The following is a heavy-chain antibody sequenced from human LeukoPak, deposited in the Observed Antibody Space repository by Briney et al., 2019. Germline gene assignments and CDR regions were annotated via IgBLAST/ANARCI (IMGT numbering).Heavy chain of an antibody. CDR2: ISGNGGET. J-gene: IGHJ4*02. CDR1: GLTFRKFA. D-gene: IGHD3-22*01. Sequence: PGGSLRLSCAASGLTFRKFAMTWVRQAPGKGLEWASTISGNGGETFYADSVKGRFTISRDNSKNTVYLQMNSLRVEDTAAYYCAKGGHYSFFDFWGQGTLVTVSS. CDR3: AKGGHYSFFDF. V-gene: IGHV3-23*01.